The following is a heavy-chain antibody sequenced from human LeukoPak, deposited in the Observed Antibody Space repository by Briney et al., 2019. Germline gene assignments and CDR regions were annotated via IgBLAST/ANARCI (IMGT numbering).Heavy chain of an antibody. V-gene: IGHV1-69*13. Sequence: SVKVSCKASGGTFSSYAISWVRQAPGQGLEWMGGIIPIFGTANYAQKFQGGVTITADESTSTAYMELSGLRSEDTAVYYCATSVGVVPAASFDYWGQGTLATVSS. CDR2: IIPIFGTA. J-gene: IGHJ4*02. CDR3: ATSVGVVPAASFDY. D-gene: IGHD2-2*01. CDR1: GGTFSSYA.